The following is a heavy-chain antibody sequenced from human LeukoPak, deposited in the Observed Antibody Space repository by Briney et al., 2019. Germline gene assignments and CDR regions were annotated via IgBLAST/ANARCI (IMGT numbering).Heavy chain of an antibody. Sequence: PGGSLRLSCAASGFTFSIYGMHWVRQAPGKGLEWVAVISYDGSNKYYADSVKGRFTISRDNSKNTLYLQMNSLRAEDTAVYYCARDNFYYDTYGMDVWGQGTTVTVSS. CDR1: GFTFSIYG. D-gene: IGHD3-22*01. CDR3: ARDNFYYDTYGMDV. V-gene: IGHV3-30*03. J-gene: IGHJ6*02. CDR2: ISYDGSNK.